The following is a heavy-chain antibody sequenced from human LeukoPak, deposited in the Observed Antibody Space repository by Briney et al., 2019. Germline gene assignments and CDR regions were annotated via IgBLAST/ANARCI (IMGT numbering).Heavy chain of an antibody. D-gene: IGHD1-26*01. CDR3: TRDLVGATSDF. CDR2: ISGSGGGT. J-gene: IGHJ4*02. Sequence: GGSLRLSCAASGFTFSTYAMSWVRQAAGKGLEWVSLISGSGGGTYYADSVKGRFTISRDNAKNTLYLQMNSLRAEDTAVYYCTRDLVGATSDFWGQGTLVTVSS. V-gene: IGHV3-23*01. CDR1: GFTFSTYA.